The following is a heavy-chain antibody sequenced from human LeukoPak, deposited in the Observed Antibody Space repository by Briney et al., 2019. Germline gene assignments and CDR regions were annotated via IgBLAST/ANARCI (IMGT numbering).Heavy chain of an antibody. CDR3: ARGPVVVTARTFDY. J-gene: IGHJ4*02. CDR2: IIPILGIA. CDR1: GGTFSSYA. D-gene: IGHD2-21*02. Sequence: SVKVSCKASGGTFSSYAISWVRQAPGQGLEWMGRIIPILGIANYAQKFQGRVTITADKSTSTAYMELSSLRSEDTAVYYCARGPVVVTARTFDYWGQGTLVTVSS. V-gene: IGHV1-69*04.